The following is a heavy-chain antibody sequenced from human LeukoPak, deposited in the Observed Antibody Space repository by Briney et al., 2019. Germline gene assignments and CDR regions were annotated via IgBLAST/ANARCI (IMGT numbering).Heavy chain of an antibody. CDR1: GGSFTDYY. J-gene: IGHJ5*01. CDR2: ISHSGST. CDR3: ARSVQGYSGYDYNWFDS. Sequence: SETLSLTCAVYGGSFTDYYWTWIRQPPGKGLEWLGEISHSGSTNYNPSLKSRVTISVDTSKSQFSLHVNSVTAADTALYYCARSVQGYSGYDYNWFDSWGQGTLVTVSS. D-gene: IGHD5-12*01. V-gene: IGHV4-34*01.